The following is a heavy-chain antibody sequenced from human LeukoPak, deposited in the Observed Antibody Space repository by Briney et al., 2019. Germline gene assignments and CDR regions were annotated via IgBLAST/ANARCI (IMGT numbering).Heavy chain of an antibody. CDR2: ISYDGSNK. V-gene: IGHV3-30*18. Sequence: GRSLRLSCEASGFTFSSYGMHWVRQAPGKGLEWVAVISYDGSNKYYADSVKGRFTISRDNSKNTLYLQMNSLRAEDTAVYYCAKTLLVRGGAFDIWGQGTMVTVSS. CDR1: GFTFSSYG. D-gene: IGHD4-23*01. J-gene: IGHJ3*02. CDR3: AKTLLVRGGAFDI.